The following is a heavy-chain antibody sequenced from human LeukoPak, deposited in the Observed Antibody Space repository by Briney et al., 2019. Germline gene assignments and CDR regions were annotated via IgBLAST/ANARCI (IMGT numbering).Heavy chain of an antibody. CDR3: ARVRGYGDYLYDY. J-gene: IGHJ4*02. CDR1: GFTFSTHS. V-gene: IGHV3-21*01. CDR2: VSSSSSYI. D-gene: IGHD4-17*01. Sequence: GGSLRLSCAASGFTFSTHSMNWVRQAPGKGLEWVSSVSSSSSYIYYADSVKGRFTISRDNAKNSLYLQMNSLRTEDTAVYYCARVRGYGDYLYDYWGQGTLVTVSS.